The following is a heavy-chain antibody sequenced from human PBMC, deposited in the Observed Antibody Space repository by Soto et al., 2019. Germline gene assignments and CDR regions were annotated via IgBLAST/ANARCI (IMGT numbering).Heavy chain of an antibody. CDR1: GDSVSNNTVV. V-gene: IGHV6-1*01. CDR3: AREENCSDGICYSEYFQR. CDR2: TYYRSMWYI. J-gene: IGHJ1*01. Sequence: TLSLTCAISGDSVSNNTVVWNWIRQSPSRGLEWLGRTYYRSMWYIDYALALKSRLTIKSDTSTNQISLHLNSVTSEDTAVYYCAREENCSDGICYSEYFQRWGQGTLVTVSS. D-gene: IGHD2-15*01.